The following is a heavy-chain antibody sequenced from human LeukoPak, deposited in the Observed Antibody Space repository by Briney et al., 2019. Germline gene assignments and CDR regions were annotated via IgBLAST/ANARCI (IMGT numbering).Heavy chain of an antibody. CDR3: TRDADTSGHYDIFDI. CDR1: GFTFSSYS. D-gene: IGHD6-19*01. J-gene: IGHJ3*02. V-gene: IGHV3-21*01. Sequence: PGGSLRLSCAASGFTFSSYSMNWVRQAPGKGLEWVSSISSSSSYIYYADSVKGRFTVSRDTSKNTQYLEMSSLRVEDTAVYYCTRDADTSGHYDIFDIWGQGTMVTVSS. CDR2: ISSSSSYI.